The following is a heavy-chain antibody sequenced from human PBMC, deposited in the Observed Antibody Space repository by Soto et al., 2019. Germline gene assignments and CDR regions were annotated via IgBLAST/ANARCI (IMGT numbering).Heavy chain of an antibody. D-gene: IGHD4-17*01. Sequence: GGSLRLSCAASGFTFDDYAMHWVRQAPGKGLEWVSGISWNSGSIGYADSVKGRFTISRDNAKNSLYLQMNSLRAEDTALYYCAKDKTDASDYVFDYWGQGTLVTVSS. CDR3: AKDKTDASDYVFDY. V-gene: IGHV3-9*01. CDR1: GFTFDDYA. CDR2: ISWNSGSI. J-gene: IGHJ4*02.